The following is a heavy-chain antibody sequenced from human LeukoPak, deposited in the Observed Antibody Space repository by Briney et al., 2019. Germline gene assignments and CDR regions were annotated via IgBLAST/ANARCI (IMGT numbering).Heavy chain of an antibody. V-gene: IGHV4-59*08. J-gene: IGHJ4*02. CDR2: IYYSGST. CDR1: GASIRSYY. CDR3: ASSDISSGWHDY. D-gene: IGHD6-19*01. Sequence: SETLSLTCTVSGASIRSYYWSWIRQPPGKGLEWIGYIYYSGSTNYNPSLKSRVTISIDTSKNQFSLKLSSVTAADTAVYYCASSDISSGWHDYWGQGTLVTVSS.